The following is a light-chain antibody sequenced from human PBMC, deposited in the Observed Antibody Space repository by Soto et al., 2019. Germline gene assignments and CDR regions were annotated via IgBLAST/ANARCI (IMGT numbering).Light chain of an antibody. CDR2: WAS. Sequence: DMVMTQSPDSLAVSLGERATINCKSSQSVLYSANNKNYLAWYQQKPGQPPKLLIYWASTRESGVPDRFSGSGSATDFTLTISSLQAEDVAVYYCQQYYTTLALTFGGGTKVDI. J-gene: IGKJ4*01. CDR3: QQYYTTLALT. V-gene: IGKV4-1*01. CDR1: QSVLYSANNKNY.